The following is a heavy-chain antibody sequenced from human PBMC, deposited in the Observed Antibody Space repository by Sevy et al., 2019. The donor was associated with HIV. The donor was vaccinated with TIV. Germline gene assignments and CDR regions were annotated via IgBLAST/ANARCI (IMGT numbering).Heavy chain of an antibody. CDR1: GFTFSSYG. Sequence: GGSLRLSCAASGFTFSSYGMHWVRQAPGKGLEWVALIWYDGSSKYYADSVKGRFTVSRDKAKNTLYYQMNSLRAEDTAVYYCASQLGIGAFDIWGQGTMVTVSS. CDR3: ASQLGIGAFDI. J-gene: IGHJ3*02. V-gene: IGHV3-33*01. CDR2: IWYDGSSK. D-gene: IGHD7-27*01.